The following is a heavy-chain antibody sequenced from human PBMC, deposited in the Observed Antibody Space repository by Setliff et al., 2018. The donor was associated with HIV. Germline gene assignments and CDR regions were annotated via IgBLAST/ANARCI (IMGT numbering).Heavy chain of an antibody. Sequence: PSETLSLTCAVSGYSISSGYYWGWIRQPPGKGLEWVGSIFHSGGIYYNPSLKSRVTISGDMSKNKLSLKLTSVTAADTAVYYCARHLQAFDIWGHGTMVTVS. CDR3: ARHLQAFDI. D-gene: IGHD1-1*01. J-gene: IGHJ3*02. CDR1: GYSISSGYY. CDR2: IFHSGGI. V-gene: IGHV4-38-2*01.